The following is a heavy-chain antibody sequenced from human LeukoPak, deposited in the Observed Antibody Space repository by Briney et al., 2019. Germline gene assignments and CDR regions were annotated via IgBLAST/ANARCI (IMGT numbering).Heavy chain of an antibody. CDR2: IIPIFGTA. D-gene: IGHD3-22*01. Sequence: GSSVKVSCKASGGTFSSYAISRVRQAPGQGLEWMGGIIPIFGTANYAQKFQGRVTITADESTSTAYMELSSLRSEDTAVYYCARGRELRRDSSGYYQNYYYYYYMDVWGKGTTVTISS. J-gene: IGHJ6*03. CDR3: ARGRELRRDSSGYYQNYYYYYYMDV. V-gene: IGHV1-69*01. CDR1: GGTFSSYA.